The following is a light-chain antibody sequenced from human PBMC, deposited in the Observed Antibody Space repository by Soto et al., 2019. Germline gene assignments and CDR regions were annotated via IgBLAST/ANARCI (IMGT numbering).Light chain of an antibody. J-gene: IGLJ2*01. Sequence: QSVLTQPPSVSAAPGQKVTISCSGSSSNIGNNYVSWYQQLPGTAPKLLMYGNINRPSGVPDRFSGSKSGTSASLAITGLQAEDEGDYHCQSYDNSLSVVVFGGGTQLTVL. CDR3: QSYDNSLSVVV. V-gene: IGLV1-40*01. CDR2: GNI. CDR1: SSNIGNNY.